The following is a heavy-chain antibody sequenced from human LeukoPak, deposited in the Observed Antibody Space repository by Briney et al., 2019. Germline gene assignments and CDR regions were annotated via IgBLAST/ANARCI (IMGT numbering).Heavy chain of an antibody. CDR1: GFTFSSYW. CDR3: ARGRKIYSNSDFDY. J-gene: IGHJ4*02. V-gene: IGHV3-7*01. D-gene: IGHD4-11*01. CDR2: IKQDGSEK. Sequence: GGSLRLSCAASGFTFSSYWMSWVRQAPGKGLEWVANIKQDGSEKYYVDSVKGRFTISRDNAKNSLYLQMNSLRAEDTAVYYCARGRKIYSNSDFDYWGQGTLVTVSS.